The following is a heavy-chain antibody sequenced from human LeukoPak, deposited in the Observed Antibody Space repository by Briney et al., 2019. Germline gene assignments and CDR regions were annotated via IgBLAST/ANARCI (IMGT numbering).Heavy chain of an antibody. J-gene: IGHJ4*02. D-gene: IGHD5-24*01. V-gene: IGHV4-39*07. CDR3: ARAKGGYNYYFDY. CDR1: GGSISSSSYY. Sequence: SETLSLTCTVSGGSISSSSYYWGWIRQPPGKGLEWIGSIYYSGSTYYNPSLKSRVTISVDTSKNQFSLKLSSVTAADTAVYYCARAKGGYNYYFDYWGQGTLVTVSS. CDR2: IYYSGST.